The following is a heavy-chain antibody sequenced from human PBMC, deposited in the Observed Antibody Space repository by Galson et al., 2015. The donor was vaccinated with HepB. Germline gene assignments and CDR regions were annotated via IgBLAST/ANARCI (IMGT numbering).Heavy chain of an antibody. CDR2: ISPSDGNT. J-gene: IGHJ4*02. CDR3: ARYVAVAGNYFDY. V-gene: IGHV1-46*01. CDR1: GYTFTNYY. D-gene: IGHD6-19*01. Sequence: SVKVSCKASGYTFTNYYIHWVRQAPGQGLEWMGLISPSDGNTGYAQKFQGRFTVTMDTSTTTVYMEVSSLRFEDTAVYYCARYVAVAGNYFDYWGQGTLVTVSS.